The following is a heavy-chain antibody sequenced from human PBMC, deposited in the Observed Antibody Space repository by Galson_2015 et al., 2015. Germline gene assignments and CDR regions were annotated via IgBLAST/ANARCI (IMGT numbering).Heavy chain of an antibody. J-gene: IGHJ4*02. Sequence: SLRLSCAVSGFTFSNYWMHWVRQAPGKGLEWVSGISGSGDSTYYADSVKCRFSISRDNSKNTLFLQMNSLRVEDTAVYFCAKGGLGYCSGGSCYSGKEFDYWGQGTLVTVSS. CDR3: AKGGLGYCSGGSCYSGKEFDY. D-gene: IGHD2-15*01. V-gene: IGHV3-23*01. CDR1: GFTFSNYW. CDR2: ISGSGDST.